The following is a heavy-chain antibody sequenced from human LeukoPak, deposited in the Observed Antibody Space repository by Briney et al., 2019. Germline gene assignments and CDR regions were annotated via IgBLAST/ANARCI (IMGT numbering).Heavy chain of an antibody. D-gene: IGHD6-13*01. Sequence: GGSLRLSCAASGFAFNDYYMSWIRQAPGKGLEWVSYIGSSGSTIYYADSVKGRFTISRDNAKNSLYLQMNSLRAEDTAVYYCASGPYSSSYFASWGQGTMVTVSS. V-gene: IGHV3-11*01. J-gene: IGHJ4*02. CDR2: IGSSGSTI. CDR3: ASGPYSSSYFAS. CDR1: GFAFNDYY.